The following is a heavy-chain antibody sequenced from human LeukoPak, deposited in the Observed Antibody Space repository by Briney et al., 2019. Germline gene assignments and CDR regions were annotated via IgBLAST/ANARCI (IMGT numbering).Heavy chain of an antibody. D-gene: IGHD5-18*01. CDR1: GFTFSSYA. CDR3: ARIGYSYGHSYFDY. J-gene: IGHJ4*02. Sequence: GGSLRLSCAASGFTFSSYAMSWVRQAPGKGLEWVAHVKPDGSETLSVDSVRGRFTIFRDNAKNSLYLQMNSLRDEDTAVYYCARIGYSYGHSYFDYWGQGTLVTVSS. CDR2: VKPDGSET. V-gene: IGHV3-7*01.